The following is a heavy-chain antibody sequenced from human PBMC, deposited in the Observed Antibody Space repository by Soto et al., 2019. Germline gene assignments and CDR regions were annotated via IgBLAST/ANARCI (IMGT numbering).Heavy chain of an antibody. CDR1: GFTFSSYA. V-gene: IGHV3-23*01. J-gene: IGHJ3*02. D-gene: IGHD3-10*01. CDR3: ARSGIKPLLRAGLDI. CDR2: ISGGGDST. Sequence: EVQLLESGGGLVQPGGSLRLSCAASGFTFSSYAMNWVRQAPGKGLEWVSVISGGGDSTHYADSVKGRFTIARDHSKNTVYLQMNSLRAEDTAIYYCARSGIKPLLRAGLDIWGQGAMVTVSS.